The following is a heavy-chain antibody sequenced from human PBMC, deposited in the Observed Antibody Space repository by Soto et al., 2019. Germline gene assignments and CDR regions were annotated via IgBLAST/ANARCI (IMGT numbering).Heavy chain of an antibody. J-gene: IGHJ5*02. D-gene: IGHD3-3*01. CDR3: ARVNFWSSYYSVDWSDP. CDR2: INHSGST. V-gene: IGHV4-34*01. CDR1: GGSFSGYY. Sequence: SETLSLTCAVYGGSFSGYYWSWIRQPPGKGREWIGEINHSGSTNYNPSLKRRVTISVDTSKNQFSLMLCSVTAADTAVYYCARVNFWSSYYSVDWSDPWGQGTLVTVSS.